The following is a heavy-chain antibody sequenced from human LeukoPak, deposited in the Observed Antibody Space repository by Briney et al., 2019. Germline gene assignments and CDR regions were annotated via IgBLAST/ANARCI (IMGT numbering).Heavy chain of an antibody. Sequence: AGGSLRLPCAASGSTFSSYSMNWVRQAPGKGLEWVSSISSSNSYIYYADSVKGRFTISRDNAKNSLYLQMNSLRPEDTAVYYCARDPAGSSWSLDWGQGTLVTVSS. CDR1: GSTFSSYS. V-gene: IGHV3-21*01. D-gene: IGHD6-13*01. CDR3: ARDPAGSSWSLD. CDR2: ISSSNSYI. J-gene: IGHJ4*02.